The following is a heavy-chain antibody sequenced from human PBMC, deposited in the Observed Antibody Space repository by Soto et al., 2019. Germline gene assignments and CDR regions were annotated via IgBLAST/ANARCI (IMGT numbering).Heavy chain of an antibody. CDR2: IIPIFGTA. CDR3: ATPYYYDSSGYHSPLRAYYYYGMDV. D-gene: IGHD3-22*01. J-gene: IGHJ6*02. CDR1: GGTFSSYA. Sequence: QVQLVQSGAEVKKPGSSVKVSCKASGGTFSSYAISWVRQAPGQGLEWMGGIIPIFGTANYAQKFQGRVTITADESTSTAYMEQSSLRSEDTAVYSCATPYYYDSSGYHSPLRAYYYYGMDVWGHGTTVTVSS. V-gene: IGHV1-69*01.